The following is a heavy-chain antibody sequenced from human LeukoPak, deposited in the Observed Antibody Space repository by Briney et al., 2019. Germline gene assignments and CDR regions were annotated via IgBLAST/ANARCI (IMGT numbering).Heavy chain of an antibody. CDR1: GFTFSDHY. V-gene: IGHV3-11*04. Sequence: KPGGSLRLSCAASGFTFSDHYMSWIRQAPGKGLEWLSYISGTGSSIYSGDSVKGRLTISRDNAKNSLYLQMNSLRAEDTAVYYCARELGWDSSEGRDYWGQGSLVTVSS. CDR2: ISGTGSSI. CDR3: ARELGWDSSEGRDY. D-gene: IGHD6-19*01. J-gene: IGHJ4*02.